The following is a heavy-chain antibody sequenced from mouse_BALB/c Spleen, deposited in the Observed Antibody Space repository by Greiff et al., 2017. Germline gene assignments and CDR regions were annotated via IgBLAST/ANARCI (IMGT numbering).Heavy chain of an antibody. D-gene: IGHD1-1*01. CDR1: GFSLTDYG. J-gene: IGHJ3*01. CDR2: IWGGGST. V-gene: IGHV2-6-5*01. CDR3: ATIYYYGSSPFAY. Sequence: VKLMESGPGLVAPSQSLSITCTVSGFSLTDYGVSWIRQPPGKGLEWLGVIWGGGSTYYNSALKSRLSISKDNSKSQVFLKMNSLQTDDTAMYYCATIYYYGSSPFAYWGQGTLVTVSA.